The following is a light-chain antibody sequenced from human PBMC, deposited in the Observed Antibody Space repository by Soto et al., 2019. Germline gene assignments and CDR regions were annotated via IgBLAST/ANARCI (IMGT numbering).Light chain of an antibody. Sequence: DIQMTQSPSTLSASVGDRVTITCRASQGISSYLAWYQQKPGKAPKLLIYAASTLQSGVPSRFSGSESGTTFTLTITNLQPEDFATYYCQQASSFPLTFGGGTKVDI. J-gene: IGKJ4*01. CDR1: QGISSY. CDR2: AAS. CDR3: QQASSFPLT. V-gene: IGKV1-12*01.